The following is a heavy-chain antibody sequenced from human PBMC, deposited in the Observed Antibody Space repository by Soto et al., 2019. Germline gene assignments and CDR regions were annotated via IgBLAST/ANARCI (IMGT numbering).Heavy chain of an antibody. D-gene: IGHD3-16*01. CDR1: GFTFRTYW. CDR2: INTDGRGT. CDR3: ASPTVGGCDR. Sequence: EVQLVESGGGLGQPGGSLRLSCAASGFTFRTYWMHWVRQVAGKGLEWVSHINTDGRGTSYADSVKGRFTISRDNAKNTLYLQMNNLRAEDTALYHCASPTVGGCDRWGQGTLVTVSS. V-gene: IGHV3-74*01. J-gene: IGHJ5*02.